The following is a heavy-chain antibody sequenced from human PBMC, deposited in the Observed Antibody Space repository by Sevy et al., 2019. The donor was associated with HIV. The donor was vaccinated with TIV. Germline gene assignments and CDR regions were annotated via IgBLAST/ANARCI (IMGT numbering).Heavy chain of an antibody. D-gene: IGHD6-13*01. CDR2: IFQSGAT. V-gene: IGHV4-30-2*01. J-gene: IGHJ3*01. CDR3: ARGRVGDSSSWYGAFDV. CDR1: GGSINSGGYS. Sequence: SETLSLTCAVSGGSINSGGYSWSWIRQPPGKGLEWIGYIFQSGATYYIPSLQSRVSISVHMSKNQFSLNLRSVTAADTAVYYCARGRVGDSSSWYGAFDVWGQGTMVTVSS.